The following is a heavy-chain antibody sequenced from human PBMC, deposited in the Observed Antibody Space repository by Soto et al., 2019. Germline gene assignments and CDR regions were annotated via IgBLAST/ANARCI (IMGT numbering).Heavy chain of an antibody. CDR1: GYSFSSLD. CDR2: MQPRAGRT. Sequence: QVQLVQSGAEVREPGASVKVSCKASGYSFSSLDINWVRQPTGQGLEWMGWMQPRAGRTGYAQKCQGRVTMTRDTSINTAYMELSSLTSDDTAFYYCARGVTAGVDYWGQGPLVTVSS. V-gene: IGHV1-8*01. CDR3: ARGVTAGVDY. D-gene: IGHD1-26*01. J-gene: IGHJ4*02.